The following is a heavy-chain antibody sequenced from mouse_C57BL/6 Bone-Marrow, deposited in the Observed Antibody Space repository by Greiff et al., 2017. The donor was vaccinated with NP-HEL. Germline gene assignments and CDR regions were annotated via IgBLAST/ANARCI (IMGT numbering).Heavy chain of an antibody. V-gene: IGHV5-6*01. D-gene: IGHD1-1*01. CDR2: ISSGGSYT. J-gene: IGHJ2*01. CDR1: GFTFSSYG. CDR3: ARHLITTVVATDY. Sequence: EVQGVESGGDLVKPGGSLKLSCAASGFTFSSYGMSWVRQTPDKRLEWVATISSGGSYTYYPDSVKGRFTISRDNAKNTLYLQMSSLKSEDTAMYYCARHLITTVVATDYWGQGTTLTVSS.